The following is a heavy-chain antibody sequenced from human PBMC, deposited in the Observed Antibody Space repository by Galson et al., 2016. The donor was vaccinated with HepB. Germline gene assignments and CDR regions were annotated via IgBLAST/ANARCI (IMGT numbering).Heavy chain of an antibody. J-gene: IGHJ3*02. CDR2: ISGDGGST. V-gene: IGHV3-23*01. CDR1: GFTFTSFA. D-gene: IGHD1-26*01. CDR3: AGSYSGRKGASDI. Sequence: SLRLSCAASGFTFTSFAMNWFRQAPGKGLEWVSGISGDGGSTYFADSVKGRFTISRDNSKKTVDLQMNSLRAEDTAVYYCAGSYSGRKGASDIWGQGTMVTVSS.